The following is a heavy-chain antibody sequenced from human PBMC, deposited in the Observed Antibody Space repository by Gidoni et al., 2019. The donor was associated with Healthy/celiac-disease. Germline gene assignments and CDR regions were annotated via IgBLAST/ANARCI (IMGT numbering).Heavy chain of an antibody. V-gene: IGHV2-5*01. CDR2: IYWNDDK. J-gene: IGHJ3*02. CDR1: GFSLSTSGVG. Sequence: QITLKESGPTLVKPTQTLTLTCTFSGFSLSTSGVGVGWIRQPPGKALEWLALIYWNDDKRYSPSLKSRLTITKDTSKNQVVLTMTNMDPVDTATYYCAHRRRYYYDSSGYYYVSAFDIWGQGTMVTVSS. D-gene: IGHD3-22*01. CDR3: AHRRRYYYDSSGYYYVSAFDI.